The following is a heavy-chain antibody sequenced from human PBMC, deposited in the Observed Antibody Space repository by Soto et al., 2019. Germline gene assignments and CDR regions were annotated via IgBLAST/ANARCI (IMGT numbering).Heavy chain of an antibody. J-gene: IGHJ4*02. V-gene: IGHV3-30-3*01. D-gene: IGHD3-3*01. CDR3: AREVYYDFWSGFNTHPYYFDD. Sequence: QVQLVESGGGVVQPGRSLRLSCAASGFTFSIHTMHWVRQAPGKGLEWVAAISDDGSNTYYADSVKGRFTISRDNSKNTLYLQINSLISDDTAVHPCAREVYYDFWSGFNTHPYYFDDWGQGTLVTVSS. CDR2: ISDDGSNT. CDR1: GFTFSIHT.